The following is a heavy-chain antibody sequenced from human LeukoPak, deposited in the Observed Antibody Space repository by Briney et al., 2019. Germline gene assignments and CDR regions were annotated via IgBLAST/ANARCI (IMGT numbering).Heavy chain of an antibody. CDR2: IIPIFGTA. CDR1: GGTFSSYA. J-gene: IGHJ4*02. V-gene: IGHV1-69*13. Sequence: SVKVSCKASGGTFSSYAISWVRQAPGQGLEWMGGIIPIFGTANYAQKFQGRVTITADESTSTAYMELSSLRSEDTAVYYCARSIAASYYFDYWGQETLVTVSS. D-gene: IGHD6-6*01. CDR3: ARSIAASYYFDY.